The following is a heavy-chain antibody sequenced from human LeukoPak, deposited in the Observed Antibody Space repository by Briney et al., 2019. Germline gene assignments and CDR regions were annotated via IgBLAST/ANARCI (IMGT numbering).Heavy chain of an antibody. D-gene: IGHD2-2*02. CDR3: AKDFAEWGRNQLLYAELSYYFDY. J-gene: IGHJ4*02. V-gene: IGHV3-23*01. CDR2: ITGSGGST. CDR1: GFTFSSYA. Sequence: GGSLRLSCAASGFTFSSYAMTWVRQAPGKGLEWVSAITGSGGSTYYADSVKGRFTISRDNSKNTLYLQMNSLRAEDTAVYYCAKDFAEWGRNQLLYAELSYYFDYWGQGTLVTVSS.